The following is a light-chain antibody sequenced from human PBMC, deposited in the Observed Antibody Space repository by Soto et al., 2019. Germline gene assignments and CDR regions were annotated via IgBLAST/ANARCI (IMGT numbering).Light chain of an antibody. Sequence: DIQLTQSPSFLSASVEDRVTITCRASQGISSYLAWYQQKPGKAPNLLIYATSTLQSGVPSRFSGSGSGTEFTLTISSLQPEDFATYYCQHLNTYPVTFGGGTKVEIK. CDR2: ATS. V-gene: IGKV1-9*01. J-gene: IGKJ4*01. CDR3: QHLNTYPVT. CDR1: QGISSY.